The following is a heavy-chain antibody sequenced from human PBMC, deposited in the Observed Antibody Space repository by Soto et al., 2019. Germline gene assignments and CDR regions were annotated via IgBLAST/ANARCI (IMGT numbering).Heavy chain of an antibody. CDR2: ISSSSSYI. D-gene: IGHD3-10*01. CDR3: ARGGLYGSGSPYTDY. Sequence: EVQLVESGGGLVKPGGSLRLSCAASGFTFSSYSMNWVRQAPGKGLEWVSSISSSSSYIYYADSVKGRFTISRDNAKNSLYLQMNSLRAEDTAVYYCARGGLYGSGSPYTDYWGQGTLLTVSS. V-gene: IGHV3-21*01. J-gene: IGHJ4*02. CDR1: GFTFSSYS.